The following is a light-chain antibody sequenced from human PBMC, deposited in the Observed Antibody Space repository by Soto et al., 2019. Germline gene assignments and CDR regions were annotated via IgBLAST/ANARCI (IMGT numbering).Light chain of an antibody. CDR1: QSVSGN. Sequence: EIVLTQSPATLSVSPGERATLSCTASQSVSGNLAWYQQKSGQAPRLLFYGTSTRATGIPARFSGGGSGTEFTLTISSLQSEDFATYYCQQYNSYSRTFGQGTKVEIK. CDR3: QQYNSYSRT. J-gene: IGKJ1*01. CDR2: GTS. V-gene: IGKV3-15*01.